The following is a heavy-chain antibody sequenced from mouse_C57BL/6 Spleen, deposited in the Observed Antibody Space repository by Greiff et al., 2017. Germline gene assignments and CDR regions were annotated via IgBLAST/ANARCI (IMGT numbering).Heavy chain of an antibody. J-gene: IGHJ1*03. CDR3: ARGYGSSFNWYFDV. CDR1: GYTFTSYW. Sequence: VQLQQPGAELVMPGASVKLSCKASGYTFTSYWMHWVKQRPGQGLEWIGEIDPSDSYTNYNQKFKGKSTLTVDKSSSTAYMQSSSLTSEDSAVYYCARGYGSSFNWYFDVWGTGTTVTVSS. CDR2: IDPSDSYT. V-gene: IGHV1-69*01. D-gene: IGHD1-1*01.